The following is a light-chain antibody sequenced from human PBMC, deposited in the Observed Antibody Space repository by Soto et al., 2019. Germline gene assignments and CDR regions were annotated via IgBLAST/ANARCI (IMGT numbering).Light chain of an antibody. Sequence: DIQMTQSPSTLSASVGDRVTITCRASQSVRSWLAWYQQKPGRAPKFLIYDASSLESGVPSRFSGSGSGTEFTITISNLQPDDFATYYCQQYDNYPITFGGGTKVEI. V-gene: IGKV1-5*01. CDR2: DAS. CDR1: QSVRSW. J-gene: IGKJ4*01. CDR3: QQYDNYPIT.